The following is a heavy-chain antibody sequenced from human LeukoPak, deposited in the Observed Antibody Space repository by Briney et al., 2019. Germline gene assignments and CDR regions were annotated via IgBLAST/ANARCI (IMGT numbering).Heavy chain of an antibody. J-gene: IGHJ6*02. D-gene: IGHD3-9*01. CDR2: INPNSGNT. V-gene: IGHV1-8*01. CDR3: ARGLHYDILTGYYTVWYYYGMDV. CDR1: GYTFTSYD. Sequence: ASVKVSCKASGYTFTSYDINWVRQATGQGLEWMGWINPNSGNTGYAQKFQGRVTMTRNTSIRTAYMELSSLRSEDTAVYYSARGLHYDILTGYYTVWYYYGMDVWGQGTTVTVSS.